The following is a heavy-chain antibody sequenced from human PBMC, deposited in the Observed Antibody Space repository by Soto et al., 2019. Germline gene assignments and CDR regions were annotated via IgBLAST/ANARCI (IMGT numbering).Heavy chain of an antibody. J-gene: IGHJ6*02. D-gene: IGHD2-21*01. V-gene: IGHV1-18*04. CDR1: GYTFTSYG. Sequence: ASVKVSCKAYGYTFTSYGISWVRQAPGQGLEWMGWISAYNGNTNYAQKLQGRVTMTTDTSTSTAYMELRSLRSDDTAVYYCAREGEQTYYYYYGMDVWGQGTTVTVSS. CDR2: ISAYNGNT. CDR3: AREGEQTYYYYYGMDV.